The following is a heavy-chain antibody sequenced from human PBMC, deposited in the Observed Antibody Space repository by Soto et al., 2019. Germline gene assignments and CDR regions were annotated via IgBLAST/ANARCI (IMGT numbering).Heavy chain of an antibody. CDR1: GFTFSSYA. CDR2: ISGSGGST. CDR3: AKDIRITMIVVVIALDY. J-gene: IGHJ4*02. V-gene: IGHV3-23*01. D-gene: IGHD3-22*01. Sequence: GGSLRLSCAASGFTFSSYAMSWVRQAPGKGLEWVSAISGSGGSTYYADSVKGRFTISRDNSKNTLYLQMNSLRAEDTAVYYCAKDIRITMIVVVIALDYWGQGTLVTVSS.